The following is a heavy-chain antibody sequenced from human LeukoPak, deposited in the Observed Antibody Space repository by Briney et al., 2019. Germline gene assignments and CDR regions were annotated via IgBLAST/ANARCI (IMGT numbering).Heavy chain of an antibody. D-gene: IGHD6-6*01. V-gene: IGHV2-5*01. CDR2: IYWNDDN. CDR1: GFSLSTSGVG. Sequence: SGPTLVNPTQTLTLTCTFSGFSLSTSGVGVGWIRQPPVKALECLALIYWNDDNRYSPSLKSRLTITKHTSKNQVVLTMTNMDPVDTATYYCAHSSLSVWYSSSTYYFDYWGQGTLVTVSS. J-gene: IGHJ4*02. CDR3: AHSSLSVWYSSSTYYFDY.